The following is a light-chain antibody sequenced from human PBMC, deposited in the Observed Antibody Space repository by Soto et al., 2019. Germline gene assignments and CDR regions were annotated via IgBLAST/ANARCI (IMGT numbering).Light chain of an antibody. CDR1: QTISTY. Sequence: DIQMTQSPSSLSASVGDRVTITCRASQTISTYLNWYQQNPGKAPKLLIYAASNLQNGVPSRLSGSGSGTDFTLTISSLQPEDFAPYYCRKSSSIPDTFGQGTKLEIK. V-gene: IGKV1-39*01. CDR2: AAS. CDR3: RKSSSIPDT. J-gene: IGKJ2*01.